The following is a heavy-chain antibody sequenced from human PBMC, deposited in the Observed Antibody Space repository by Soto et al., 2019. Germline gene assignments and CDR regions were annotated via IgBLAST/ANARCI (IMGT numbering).Heavy chain of an antibody. CDR3: ARDLTKGLDV. Sequence: QVHLVQSGAEVKKPGASVKVSCKASGYTFNSCGISWVRQAPGQGLEWMGLINTYNGYTNYPQNFQGRVTMTADTSTGTVYMELRSLTSVDTAVYYCARDLTKGLDVWGQGTTVTVSS. CDR1: GYTFNSCG. V-gene: IGHV1-18*01. D-gene: IGHD4-4*01. J-gene: IGHJ6*02. CDR2: INTYNGYT.